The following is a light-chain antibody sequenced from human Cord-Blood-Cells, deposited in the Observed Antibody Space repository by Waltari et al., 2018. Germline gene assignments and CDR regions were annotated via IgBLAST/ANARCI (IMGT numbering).Light chain of an antibody. CDR3: CSYAGSSTVHVV. CDR1: SSDVGSYNL. CDR2: EGS. V-gene: IGLV2-23*03. Sequence: QSALTQPASVSGSPGQSITISCTGTSSDVGSYNLVSWYQQHPGKAPKLMIYEGSKRPSGVSKRLSGSKSGNTAALTISGLQAEDEADYYCCSYAGSSTVHVVFGGGTKLTVL. J-gene: IGLJ2*01.